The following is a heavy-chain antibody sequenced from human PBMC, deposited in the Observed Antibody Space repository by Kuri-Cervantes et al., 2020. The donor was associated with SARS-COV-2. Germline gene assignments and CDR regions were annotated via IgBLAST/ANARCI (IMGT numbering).Heavy chain of an antibody. CDR3: ARVAARGALGAFDI. J-gene: IGHJ3*02. D-gene: IGHD6-6*01. CDR2: INHSGST. CDR1: GGSISSYY. Sequence: SETLSLTCTVSGGSISSYYWSWIRQPPGKGLEWIGEINHSGSTNYNPSLKSRVTISVDTSKNQFSLKLSSVTAADTAVYYCARVAARGALGAFDIWGQGTMVTVSS. V-gene: IGHV4-34*01.